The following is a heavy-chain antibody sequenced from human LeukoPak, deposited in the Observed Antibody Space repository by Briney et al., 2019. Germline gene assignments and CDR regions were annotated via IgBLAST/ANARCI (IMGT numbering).Heavy chain of an antibody. J-gene: IGHJ3*02. Sequence: GGSLRLSCAASGFTFSSYEMNWVRQAPGKGLEWVSYISSSSSTIYYADSVKGRFTISRDNAKNSLYLQMNSLRAEDTAVYYCARSTNAATIPRRAFDIWGQGTMVTVSS. D-gene: IGHD5-12*01. V-gene: IGHV3-48*01. CDR2: ISSSSSTI. CDR3: ARSTNAATIPRRAFDI. CDR1: GFTFSSYE.